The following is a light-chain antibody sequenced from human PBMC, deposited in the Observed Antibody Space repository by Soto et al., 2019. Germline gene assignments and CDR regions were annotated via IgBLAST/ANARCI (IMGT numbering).Light chain of an antibody. J-gene: IGLJ2*01. CDR2: LNSDGSH. CDR1: SGHSSYA. V-gene: IGLV4-69*01. CDR3: QTWDSGLGQVV. Sequence: QSVLTQSPSASASLGASVRLTCTLSSGHSSYAIAWHQQQPEKGPRYLMKLNSDGSHSKGDGIPDRFSGSSSGAERYLTISSLQSEDEGDYYCQTWDSGLGQVVFAGGTKLTVL.